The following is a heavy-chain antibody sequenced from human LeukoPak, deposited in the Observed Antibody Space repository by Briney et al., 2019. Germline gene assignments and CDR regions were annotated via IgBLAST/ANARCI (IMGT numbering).Heavy chain of an antibody. Sequence: SETLSLTCTVSGGSISSSSYYWGWIRQPPGKGLEWIGSIYYSGSTYYNPSLKSRVTISVDSSKNQFSLRLSSVTAADTAVYYCARGLGYSYGTVHWFDPWGQGILVTVSS. D-gene: IGHD5-18*01. V-gene: IGHV4-39*07. CDR2: IYYSGST. J-gene: IGHJ5*02. CDR3: ARGLGYSYGTVHWFDP. CDR1: GGSISSSSYY.